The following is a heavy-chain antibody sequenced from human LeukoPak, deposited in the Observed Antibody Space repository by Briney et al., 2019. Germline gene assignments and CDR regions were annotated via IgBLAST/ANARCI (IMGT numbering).Heavy chain of an antibody. CDR3: ARGNSSGYYYHYYMDV. V-gene: IGHV3-72*01. Sequence: GGSLRLSCAASGFTFSDHYMDWVRQAPGKGLEWVGRTRNKANSYTTEYAASVKGRFTISRDDSKNSLYLQMNSLKTEDTAVYYCARGNSSGYYYHYYMDVWGKGTAVTVS. CDR2: TRNKANSYTT. D-gene: IGHD3-22*01. CDR1: GFTFSDHY. J-gene: IGHJ6*03.